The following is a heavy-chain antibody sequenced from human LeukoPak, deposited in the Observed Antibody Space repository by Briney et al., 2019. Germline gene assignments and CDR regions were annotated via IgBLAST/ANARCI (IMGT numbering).Heavy chain of an antibody. CDR1: GYSLTSYA. Sequence: GASAKASRKASGYSLTSYAIAWVRPAPGQGLGRMGWMNPTISKTGYAQKCHGRVTMTKNSSITTAYMDLSCLRSEDTAVYCCARSSISRYDAFDIWGQGTMVTVSS. D-gene: IGHD2-2*01. V-gene: IGHV1-8*01. CDR2: MNPTISKT. J-gene: IGHJ3*02. CDR3: ARSSISRYDAFDI.